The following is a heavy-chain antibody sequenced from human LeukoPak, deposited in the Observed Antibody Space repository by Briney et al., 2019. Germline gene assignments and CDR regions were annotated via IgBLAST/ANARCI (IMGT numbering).Heavy chain of an antibody. CDR2: ISAYNGNT. CDR3: ARVATYYYYMDV. Sequence: ASVNVSCKASGYTFTSYGISWVRQAPGQGLEWMGWISAYNGNTNYAQKLQGRVTMTTDTSTSTAYMELRSLRSDDTAVYYCARVATYYYYMDVWGKGTTVTVSS. CDR1: GYTFTSYG. V-gene: IGHV1-18*01. J-gene: IGHJ6*03.